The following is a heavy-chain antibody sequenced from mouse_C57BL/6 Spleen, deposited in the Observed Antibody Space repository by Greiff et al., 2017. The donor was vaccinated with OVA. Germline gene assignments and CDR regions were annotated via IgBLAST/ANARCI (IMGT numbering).Heavy chain of an antibody. D-gene: IGHD1-1*01. V-gene: IGHV1-39*01. CDR2: INPNYGTT. CDR3: ARWGPTTVDRYFDV. CDR1: GYSFTDYN. J-gene: IGHJ1*03. Sequence: EVKLMESGPELVKPGASVKISCKASGYSFTDYNMNWVKQSNGKSLEWIGVINPNYGTTSYNQKFKGKATLTVDQSSSTAYMQLNSLTSEDSAVYYCARWGPTTVDRYFDVWGTGTTVTVSS.